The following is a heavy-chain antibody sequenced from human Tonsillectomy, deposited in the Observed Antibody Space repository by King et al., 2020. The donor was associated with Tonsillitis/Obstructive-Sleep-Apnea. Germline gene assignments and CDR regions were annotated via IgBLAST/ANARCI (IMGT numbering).Heavy chain of an antibody. CDR2: IYTGGST. J-gene: IGHJ6*03. D-gene: IGHD3-3*01. V-gene: IGHV3-66*01. CDR1: GFIVSSSY. Sequence: VQLVESGGGLVQPGGSLRLSCAASGFIVSSSYMSLVRQAPGKGLEWVSVIYTGGSTYYADSVKGRFTISRDNSKNTLYLQINSLRAEDTAVYYCARDGHNYDFWSGYSYYYYMDVWGKGTTVTVSS. CDR3: ARDGHNYDFWSGYSYYYYMDV.